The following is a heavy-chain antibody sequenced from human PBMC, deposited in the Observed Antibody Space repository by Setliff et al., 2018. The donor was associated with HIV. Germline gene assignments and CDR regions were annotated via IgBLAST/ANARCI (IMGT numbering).Heavy chain of an antibody. J-gene: IGHJ5*02. D-gene: IGHD3-3*01. CDR1: GGSFSGYY. CDR2: IYHSGST. V-gene: IGHV4-34*01. CDR3: ARQSITIFGVVISGFDP. Sequence: PSETLSLTCAVYGGSFSGYYWSWIRQPPGKGLEWIGSIYHSGSTYYNPSLKSRVTISVDTSKNQVSLRLTSVTAADTAVYYCARQSITIFGVVISGFDPWGQGTLVTVSS.